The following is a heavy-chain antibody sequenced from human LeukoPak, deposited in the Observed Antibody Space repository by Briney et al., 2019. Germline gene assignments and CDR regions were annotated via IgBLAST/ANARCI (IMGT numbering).Heavy chain of an antibody. D-gene: IGHD2/OR15-2a*01. CDR3: ARGEFGDYYYFYMDV. V-gene: IGHV3-21*01. Sequence: NSGGSLRLSCAASGFTFSSYGMSWVRQAPGKGLEWVSSITSSNNYIYYGDSVKGRFTISRDDAKNSLFLQMNSLRAEDTATYYCARGEFGDYYYFYMDVWGKGTTVTVSS. J-gene: IGHJ6*03. CDR1: GFTFSSYG. CDR2: ITSSNNYI.